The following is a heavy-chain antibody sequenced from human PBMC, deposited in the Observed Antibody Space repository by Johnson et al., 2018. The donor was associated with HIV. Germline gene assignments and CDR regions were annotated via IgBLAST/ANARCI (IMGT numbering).Heavy chain of an antibody. V-gene: IGHV3-30*04. D-gene: IGHD3-22*01. J-gene: IGHJ3*02. Sequence: QVQLVESGGGVVQPGRSLRLSCAASGFTFSQFAMHWVRQAPGKGLEWVAVISFDGRNKFYADSVKGRFTISRDNSKNTLYLQMNSLRAEDTAVYYCAKAPLSGYEDAFDIWGQGTMVTVSS. CDR2: ISFDGRNK. CDR1: GFTFSQFA. CDR3: AKAPLSGYEDAFDI.